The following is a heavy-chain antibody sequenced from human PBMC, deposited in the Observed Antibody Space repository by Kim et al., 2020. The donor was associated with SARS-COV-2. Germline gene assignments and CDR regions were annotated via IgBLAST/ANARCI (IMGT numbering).Heavy chain of an antibody. CDR2: IYYSGST. CDR1: GGSISSGGYY. D-gene: IGHD3-3*01. CDR3: ARATTFFGVVIQSFDY. J-gene: IGHJ4*02. Sequence: SETLSLTCTVSGGSISSGGYYWSWIRQHPGKGLEWIGYIYYSGSTYYNPSLKSRVTISVDTSKNQFSLKLSSVTAADPAVYYCARATTFFGVVIQSFDYWGQGTLVTASS. V-gene: IGHV4-31*03.